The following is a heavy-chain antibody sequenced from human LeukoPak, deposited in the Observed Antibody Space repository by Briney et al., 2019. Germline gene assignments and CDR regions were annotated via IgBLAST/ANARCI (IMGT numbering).Heavy chain of an antibody. J-gene: IGHJ4*02. Sequence: PSETLSLTCTVSGGSISSYYWSWIRQPAGKRLEWIGRIYTSGGTNYNPSLKSRVTMSVDTSKNQFSLKLSSVTAADTAVYYCARDPGGNFEGGYWGQGTLVTVSS. CDR3: ARDPGGNFEGGY. D-gene: IGHD4-23*01. CDR1: GGSISSYY. V-gene: IGHV4-4*07. CDR2: IYTSGGT.